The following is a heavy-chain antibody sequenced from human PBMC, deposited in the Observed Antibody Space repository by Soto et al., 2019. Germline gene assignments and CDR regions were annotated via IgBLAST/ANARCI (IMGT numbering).Heavy chain of an antibody. V-gene: IGHV1-46*01. Sequence: GASVKVSCKESGYTFASYYMNWVLQAPGQGLEWMGIINPSGGSTSYAQKFQGRVTMTRDTSTRTVYMELSSLRSEDTAVYYCARDRRIVGATRGYPEDYWGQGTLVTVSS. J-gene: IGHJ4*02. CDR2: INPSGGST. D-gene: IGHD1-26*01. CDR1: GYTFASYY. CDR3: ARDRRIVGATRGYPEDY.